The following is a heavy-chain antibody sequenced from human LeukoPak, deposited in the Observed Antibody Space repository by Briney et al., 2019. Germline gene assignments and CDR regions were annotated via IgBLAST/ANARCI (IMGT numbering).Heavy chain of an antibody. CDR3: ARDTGPMVRGVIHY. V-gene: IGHV3-21*01. J-gene: IGHJ4*02. Sequence: GGSLRLSSAASGFTFSSYSMNWVRQAPGKGLEWVSSISSSSSYIYYADSVKGRFTISRDNAKNSLYLQMNSLRAEDTAVYYCARDTGPMVRGVIHYWGQGTLVTVSS. CDR1: GFTFSSYS. CDR2: ISSSSSYI. D-gene: IGHD3-10*01.